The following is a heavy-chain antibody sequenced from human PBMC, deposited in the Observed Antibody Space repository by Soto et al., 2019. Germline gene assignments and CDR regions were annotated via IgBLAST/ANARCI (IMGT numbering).Heavy chain of an antibody. Sequence: QVQLVESGGGVVQPGRSLRLSCAASGFTFSSYAIHWVRQAPGKGLEWVAVISSDGSNKVYADSVKGRFTISRDNSKNTLYLQMYSLRPEDTAVYYCARGHSSGWFYFDYCGQGTLVTVSS. J-gene: IGHJ4*02. CDR2: ISSDGSNK. CDR1: GFTFSSYA. D-gene: IGHD6-19*01. V-gene: IGHV3-30*04. CDR3: ARGHSSGWFYFDY.